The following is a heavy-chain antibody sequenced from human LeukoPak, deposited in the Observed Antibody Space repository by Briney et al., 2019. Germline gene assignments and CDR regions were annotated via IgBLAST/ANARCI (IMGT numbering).Heavy chain of an antibody. D-gene: IGHD3-22*01. J-gene: IGHJ4*02. Sequence: ASVKVSCKASGYTFTGYYMHWVRQAPGQGLEWMGRINPNGGGTNYAQKFQGRVTMTRDTSISTAYMELSRLRSDDTAVYYCARAQTYYYDSSGYYYSDYWDQGTLVTVSS. CDR1: GYTFTGYY. CDR3: ARAQTYYYDSSGYYYSDY. V-gene: IGHV1-2*06. CDR2: INPNGGGT.